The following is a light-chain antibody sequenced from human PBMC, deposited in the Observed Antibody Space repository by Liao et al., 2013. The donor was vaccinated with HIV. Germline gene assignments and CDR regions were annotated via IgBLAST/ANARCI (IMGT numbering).Light chain of an antibody. J-gene: IGLJ3*02. V-gene: IGLV3-21*04. CDR2: YDS. Sequence: SYVVTQPPSVSVAPGKTARITCGGNNIGRKSVHWYQQKPGQAPEVVIYYDSDRPSGIPERFSGSNSGNTATLTISRVEAGDEADYYCQVWDSSTDHPLFGGGTKLTVL. CDR3: QVWDSSTDHPL. CDR1: NIGRKS.